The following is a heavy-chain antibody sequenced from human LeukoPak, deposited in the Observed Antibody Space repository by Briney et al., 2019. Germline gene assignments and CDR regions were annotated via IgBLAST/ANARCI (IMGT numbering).Heavy chain of an antibody. CDR1: GGSFSGYY. CDR2: INHSGST. CDR3: ARGLRGIVAAGSYTNWFDP. V-gene: IGHV4-34*01. Sequence: SETLSLTCGVYGGSFSGYYWSWIRQPPGKGLEWIGEINHSGSTNYNPSLKSRVTISVDTSKNQFSLKLSSVTAADTAVYYCARGLRGIVAAGSYTNWFDPWGQGTLVTVSS. J-gene: IGHJ5*02. D-gene: IGHD6-13*01.